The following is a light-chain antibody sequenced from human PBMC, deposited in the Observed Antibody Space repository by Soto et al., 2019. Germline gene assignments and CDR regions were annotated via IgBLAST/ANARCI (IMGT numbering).Light chain of an antibody. CDR3: QQSYNSPQT. CDR1: QTISTY. Sequence: MTQSPSSLAASVGHRVTITFRSSQTISTYVNWYRQKSGAAPELLIYDASTLQSGVPSRFRGGGSGTDFTLTISSLQLEDFATYYCQQSYNSPQTFGQGTKVDI. J-gene: IGKJ1*01. CDR2: DAS. V-gene: IGKV1-39*01.